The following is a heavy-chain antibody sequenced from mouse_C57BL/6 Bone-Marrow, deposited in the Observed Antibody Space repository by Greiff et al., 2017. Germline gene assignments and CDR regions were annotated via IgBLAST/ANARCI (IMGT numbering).Heavy chain of an antibody. CDR3: AKKGTAQAFAY. CDR1: GFSLTSYG. V-gene: IGHV2-5*01. D-gene: IGHD3-2*02. J-gene: IGHJ3*01. CDR2: IWRGGST. Sequence: VQLQQSGPGLVQPSQSLSITCTVSGFSLTSYGVHWVRQSPGKGLEWLGVIWRGGSTDYTAAFMSRLSITQDNSKSQVFCNMNSLQAVVTAIYCWAKKGTAQAFAYWGQGTLVTVSA.